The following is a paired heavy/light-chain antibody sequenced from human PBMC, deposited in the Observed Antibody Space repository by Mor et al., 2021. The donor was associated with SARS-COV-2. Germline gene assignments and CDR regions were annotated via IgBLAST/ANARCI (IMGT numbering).Heavy chain of an antibody. CDR1: GFTVTSYA. Sequence: EVQLVESGGGLVQPGGSLRLSCVPSGFTVTSYAMNWVRQAPGKGLEWVADISASGGITYYADSVKGRFTISRDNSKNTLFLQMNSLRAEDTAVYYCGTGMVGPYYFDYWGQGTLVTVSS. CDR3: GTGMVGPYYFDY. D-gene: IGHD5-18*01. V-gene: IGHV3-23*04. J-gene: IGHJ4*02. CDR2: ISASGGIT.
Light chain of an antibody. CDR2: AAS. CDR1: QSVRIY. CDR3: QQSNSNPYT. J-gene: IGKJ2*01. V-gene: IGKV1-39*01. Sequence: DIQLTQSPSSLSASVEDRVTITCRASQSVRIYLNWYQQKPGKAPKLLISAASNLQSGVPSRFSGSGSGTDFTLTISSLQPEDFATYYCQQSNSNPYTFGQGTNLEIK.